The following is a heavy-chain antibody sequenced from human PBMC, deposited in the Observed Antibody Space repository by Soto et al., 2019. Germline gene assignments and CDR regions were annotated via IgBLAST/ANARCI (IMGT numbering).Heavy chain of an antibody. D-gene: IGHD3-3*01. CDR1: GFTFTTYV. CDR2: ISRDGSNK. Sequence: QVQLVESGGGVVQPGGSLRLSCAASGFTFTTYVMHWVRQAPGKGLECVAVISRDGSNKYYAESVKGRFTISRDNSKNTLFVQMNSLRVDDTAVYYCARDRPQITIFDAFDLWGQGRRVTVSS. J-gene: IGHJ3*01. V-gene: IGHV3-30*14. CDR3: ARDRPQITIFDAFDL.